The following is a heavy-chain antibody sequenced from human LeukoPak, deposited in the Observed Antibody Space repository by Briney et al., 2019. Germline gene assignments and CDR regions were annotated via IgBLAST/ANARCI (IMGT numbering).Heavy chain of an antibody. CDR2: IYYSGST. D-gene: IGHD5-18*01. CDR1: GGSISSSSYS. CDR3: AREPNTGPWFDP. J-gene: IGHJ5*02. Sequence: SETLSLTCTVSGGSISSSSYSWGWIRQPPGKGLEWIGSIYYSGSTYYNPSLKSRVTISVDTSKNQFSLKLSSVTAADTAVYYCAREPNTGPWFDPWGQGTLVTVSS. V-gene: IGHV4-39*07.